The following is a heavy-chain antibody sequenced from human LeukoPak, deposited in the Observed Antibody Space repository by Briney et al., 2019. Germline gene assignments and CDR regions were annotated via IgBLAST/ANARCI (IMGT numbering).Heavy chain of an antibody. CDR1: GFTFSSYS. CDR2: ISSSSYI. D-gene: IGHD3-22*01. J-gene: IGHJ4*02. V-gene: IGHV3-21*01. CDR3: ARDFRAVYYYDSTDY. Sequence: GGSLRLSCAASGFTFSSYSMNWVRQAPGKGLEWVSSISSSSYIYYADSVKGRFTISRDNAKNSLYLQMNSLRAEDTAVYYCARDFRAVYYYDSTDYWGQGTLVTVSS.